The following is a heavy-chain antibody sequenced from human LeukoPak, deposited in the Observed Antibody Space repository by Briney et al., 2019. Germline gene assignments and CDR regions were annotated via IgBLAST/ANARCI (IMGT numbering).Heavy chain of an antibody. J-gene: IGHJ4*02. V-gene: IGHV3-11*05. CDR1: GFTFSDYY. D-gene: IGHD3-22*01. Sequence: PGGSLRLSCAASGFTFSDYYMSWIRQAPGKGLEWVSYISSSSSYTNYADSVKGRFTISRDYAKNSLYLQMNSLRAEDTAVYYCARDVADSSGYYYGYWGQGTLVTVSS. CDR3: ARDVADSSGYYYGY. CDR2: ISSSSSYT.